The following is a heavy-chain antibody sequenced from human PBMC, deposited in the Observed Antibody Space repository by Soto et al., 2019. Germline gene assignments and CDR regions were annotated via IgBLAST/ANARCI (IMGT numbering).Heavy chain of an antibody. D-gene: IGHD6-13*01. V-gene: IGHV1-69*02. CDR1: GDTFSSYT. CDR3: AGGSIPGYSSSWYWFDVMDV. J-gene: IGHJ6*02. CDR2: IIPILGIA. Sequence: SVKVSCKASGDTFSSYTISWVRQAPGQGLEWMGRIIPILGIANYAQKFQGRVTITADKSTSTAYMELSSLRSEDTAVYYCAGGSIPGYSSSWYWFDVMDVRAQRTTVTVSS.